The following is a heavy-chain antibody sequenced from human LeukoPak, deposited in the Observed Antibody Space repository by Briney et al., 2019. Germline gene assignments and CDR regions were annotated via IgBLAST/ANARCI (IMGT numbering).Heavy chain of an antibody. CDR1: GFTFTSYA. J-gene: IGHJ3*01. V-gene: IGHV3-23*01. CDR2: ITPTGDDT. D-gene: IGHD1-26*01. CDR3: ARPKRTVGATVGHDAFEV. Sequence: GGSLRLSCAASGFTFTSYAMSWVRQAPGRGLEWVSAITPTGDDTYYADSVKGRFTISRDNSENTLSLQMHSLRAEDTATSYCARPKRTVGATVGHDAFEVWGQGTMVTVSS.